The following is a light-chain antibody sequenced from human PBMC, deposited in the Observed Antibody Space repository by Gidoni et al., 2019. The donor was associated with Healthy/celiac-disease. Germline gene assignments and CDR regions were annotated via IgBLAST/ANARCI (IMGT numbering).Light chain of an antibody. CDR3: QSYDSSLSGVV. CDR1: SSNIGAGYD. J-gene: IGLJ2*01. V-gene: IGLV1-40*01. Sequence: QCVLTQPPSVSGAPGPRVTISCTGSSSNIGAGYDVHWYQQLPGTAPKLLLYGNSNRPSGVPDRFSGSKSGTSASLAITGLQAEDEADYYCQSYDSSLSGVVFGGGTKLTVL. CDR2: GNS.